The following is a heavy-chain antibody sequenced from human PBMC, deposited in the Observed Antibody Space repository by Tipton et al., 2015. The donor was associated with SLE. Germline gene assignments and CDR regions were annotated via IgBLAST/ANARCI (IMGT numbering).Heavy chain of an antibody. V-gene: IGHV1-18*01. J-gene: IGHJ4*02. Sequence: QSGPEVKKPGASVKVSCKASGYTFSNYGITWVRQAPGQGLEWMGWISAYDGYTNYAQKLQGRVTMTTDTSTTTAYMELTTLTSDDTAVYYCARDRGRGGSAYFDYWGQGSLVTVSS. CDR3: ARDRGRGGSAYFDY. D-gene: IGHD6-25*01. CDR1: GYTFSNYG. CDR2: ISAYDGYT.